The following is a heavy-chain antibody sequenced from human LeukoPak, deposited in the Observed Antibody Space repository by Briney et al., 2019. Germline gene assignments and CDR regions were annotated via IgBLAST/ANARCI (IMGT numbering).Heavy chain of an antibody. CDR1: GYTLTELS. CDR2: FDPEDGET. CDR3: ATGSVGANHNWFDP. D-gene: IGHD1-26*01. Sequence: ASVEVSCKVSGYTLTELSMHWVRQAPGKGLEWMGGFDPEDGETIYAQKFQGRVTMTEDTSTDTAYMELSSLRSEDTAVYYCATGSVGANHNWFDPWGQGTLVTVSS. V-gene: IGHV1-24*01. J-gene: IGHJ5*02.